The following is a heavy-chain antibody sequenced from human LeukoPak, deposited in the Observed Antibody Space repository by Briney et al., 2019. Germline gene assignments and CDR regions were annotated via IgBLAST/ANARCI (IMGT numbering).Heavy chain of an antibody. D-gene: IGHD2-21*02. V-gene: IGHV3-20*04. CDR1: GGSFSTYY. Sequence: PSETLSLTCAIYGGSFSTYYWSWVRQAPGKGLEWVSGINWNGGSTGYADSVEGRFTISRDNAKNSQYLQMNSLRVEDTALYYCARAQTYGDSRLLLDYWGQGTLVTVSS. CDR2: INWNGGST. J-gene: IGHJ4*02. CDR3: ARAQTYGDSRLLLDY.